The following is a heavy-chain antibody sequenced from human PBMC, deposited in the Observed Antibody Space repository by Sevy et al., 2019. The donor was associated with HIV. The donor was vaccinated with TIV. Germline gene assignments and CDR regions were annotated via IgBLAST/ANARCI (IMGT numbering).Heavy chain of an antibody. V-gene: IGHV4-39*01. Sequence: SETSLTCSVSGGSVSSSSYYWGWLRQPPGKGLEWIGSIYYTGTTYYNPSLKSRLTISVDTSENQFSLRLASVTAADTAVYYCGRQAYFGATVAFWGQGTLVTVSS. D-gene: IGHD1-26*01. CDR2: IYYTGTT. CDR1: GGSVSSSSYY. CDR3: GRQAYFGATVAF. J-gene: IGHJ4*02.